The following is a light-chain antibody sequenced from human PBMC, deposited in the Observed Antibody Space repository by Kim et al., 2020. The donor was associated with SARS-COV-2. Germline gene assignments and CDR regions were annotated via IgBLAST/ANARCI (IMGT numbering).Light chain of an antibody. J-gene: IGLJ3*02. V-gene: IGLV3-19*01. CDR2: GKN. Sequence: GQTVRITCQGDSLRSYYASWYQQKPVQAPVLVIYGKNNRPSGIPDRFSGSSSGNTASLTITGAQAEDEADYYCNSRDSSGNHRNWVFGGGTQLTVL. CDR1: SLRSYY. CDR3: NSRDSSGNHRNWV.